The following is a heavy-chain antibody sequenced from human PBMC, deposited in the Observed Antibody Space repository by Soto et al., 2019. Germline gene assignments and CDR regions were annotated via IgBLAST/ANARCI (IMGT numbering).Heavy chain of an antibody. Sequence: ASVKVFCKASRYIFTSFHMHWVLEAPGQGLEWMGVINPSTGSTSYEQKFQGRVTMTRDTSTSTVYMVLSSLRSEDTAVYYCARIAAAGLTYFDFWGQGTPVTVSS. J-gene: IGHJ4*02. CDR1: RYIFTSFH. CDR2: INPSTGST. D-gene: IGHD6-13*01. V-gene: IGHV1-46*01. CDR3: ARIAAAGLTYFDF.